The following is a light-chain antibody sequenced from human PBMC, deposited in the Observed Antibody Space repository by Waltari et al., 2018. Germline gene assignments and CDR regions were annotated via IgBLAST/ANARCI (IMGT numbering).Light chain of an antibody. Sequence: IVLTQSPAILSLSPGERASLPCRASQSVTNYLAWYQQKPGQAPRLLIYDTSNRATGIPARFSGSGFATDFTLTISSLEPDDFAVYYCQQRRNWPLTFGGGTKVEIK. V-gene: IGKV3-11*01. CDR3: QQRRNWPLT. CDR2: DTS. CDR1: QSVTNY. J-gene: IGKJ4*01.